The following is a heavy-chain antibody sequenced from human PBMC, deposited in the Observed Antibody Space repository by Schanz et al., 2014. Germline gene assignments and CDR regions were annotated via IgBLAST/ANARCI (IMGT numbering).Heavy chain of an antibody. J-gene: IGHJ3*02. CDR1: GFTFSSHW. Sequence: EVQLVQSGGGLVQPGGSLRLSCAASGFTFSSHWMHWVRQDPGKGLEWISYITYNGGTIYYADSVKGRFTISRDNAKNSLYLEMNSLRAEDTAVYYCAKGRFGELSAFDIWGQGTMVTVSS. V-gene: IGHV3-48*01. D-gene: IGHD3-10*01. CDR2: ITYNGGTI. CDR3: AKGRFGELSAFDI.